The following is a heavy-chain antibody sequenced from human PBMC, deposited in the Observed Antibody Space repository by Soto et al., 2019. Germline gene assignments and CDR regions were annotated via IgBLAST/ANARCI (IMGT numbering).Heavy chain of an antibody. CDR2: ISSSGLTI. CDR1: GFSFGDFY. Sequence: QVHLVEAGGGLVRPGGSLRLSCAASGFSFGDFYMNWIRLAPGRGLEWVSYISSSGLTIYYGDSVRGRFTTSRDNAQKTLYLQMNSLKVDDTAGYCCAREKPYDIVPVYSKMYMASWGPGTQVTV. V-gene: IGHV3-11*01. J-gene: IGHJ5*02. CDR3: AREKPYDIVPVYSKMYMAS. D-gene: IGHD3-9*01.